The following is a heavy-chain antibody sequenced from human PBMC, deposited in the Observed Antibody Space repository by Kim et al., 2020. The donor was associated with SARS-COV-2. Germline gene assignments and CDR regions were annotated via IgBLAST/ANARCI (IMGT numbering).Heavy chain of an antibody. Sequence: GGSLRLSCAASGFTFSSYAMSWVRQAPGKGLEWVSAISGSGGSTYYADSVKGLFTISRDNSKNTLYLQMNSLRAEDTAVYYCAKPGCSSTSCFDWYFDLWGRGTLVTVSS. D-gene: IGHD2-2*01. CDR2: ISGSGGST. CDR1: GFTFSSYA. V-gene: IGHV3-23*01. CDR3: AKPGCSSTSCFDWYFDL. J-gene: IGHJ2*01.